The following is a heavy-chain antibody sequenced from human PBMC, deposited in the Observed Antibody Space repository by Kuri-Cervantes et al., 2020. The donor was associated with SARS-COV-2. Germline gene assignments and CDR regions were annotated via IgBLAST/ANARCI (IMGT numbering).Heavy chain of an antibody. CDR2: IYHSGST. Sequence: SETLSLTCTVSGYSISSGYYWGWIRQPPGKGLEWIGSIYHSGSTYYNPSLKSRVTISVDTSKNQFSLKLSSVTAADTAVYYCASLEYDSPGAFDIWGQGTMVTVSS. V-gene: IGHV4-38-2*02. CDR1: GYSISSGYY. CDR3: ASLEYDSPGAFDI. D-gene: IGHD3-3*01. J-gene: IGHJ3*02.